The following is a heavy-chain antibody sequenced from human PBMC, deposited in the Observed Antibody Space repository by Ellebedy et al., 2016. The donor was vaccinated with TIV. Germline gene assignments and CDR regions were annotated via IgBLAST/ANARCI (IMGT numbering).Heavy chain of an antibody. CDR3: ARGDRGSGWYWDK. CDR1: GDSFSSYW. CDR2: IYPDDSET. J-gene: IGHJ4*02. Sequence: GESLKISCTVSGDSFSSYWIGWVRQMPGKGLEWMGIIYPDDSETRYSPSFQGQVTISADKSISTAYLQWSSLKASDTAIYYCARGDRGSGWYWDKWGQGTLVTVSS. D-gene: IGHD6-19*01. V-gene: IGHV5-51*01.